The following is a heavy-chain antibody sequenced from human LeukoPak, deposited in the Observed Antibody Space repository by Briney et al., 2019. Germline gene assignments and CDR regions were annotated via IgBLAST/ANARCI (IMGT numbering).Heavy chain of an antibody. V-gene: IGHV1-69*05. CDR3: AGDVRGAAPDYYMDV. J-gene: IGHJ6*03. CDR1: GGTFSSYA. Sequence: ASVKVSCKASGGTFSSYAISWVRQAPGQGLEWMGGIIPIFGTANYAQKFQGRVTITTDESTSTAYMELSSLRSEDTAVYYCAGDVRGAAPDYYMDVWGKGTTVTVSS. CDR2: IIPIFGTA. D-gene: IGHD3-10*01.